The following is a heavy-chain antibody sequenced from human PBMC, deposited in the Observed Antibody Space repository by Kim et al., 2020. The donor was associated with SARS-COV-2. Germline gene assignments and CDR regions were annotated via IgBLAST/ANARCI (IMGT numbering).Heavy chain of an antibody. J-gene: IGHJ4*02. CDR3: ARGLYYDYVWGSYPDLDY. CDR1: GFTFSSYG. V-gene: IGHV3-33*01. Sequence: GGSLRLSCAASGFTFSSYGMHWVRQAPGKGLEWVAVIWYDGSNKYYADSVKGRFTISRDNSKNTLYLQMNSLRAEDTAVYYCARGLYYDYVWGSYPDLDYWGQGTLVTVSS. D-gene: IGHD3-16*02. CDR2: IWYDGSNK.